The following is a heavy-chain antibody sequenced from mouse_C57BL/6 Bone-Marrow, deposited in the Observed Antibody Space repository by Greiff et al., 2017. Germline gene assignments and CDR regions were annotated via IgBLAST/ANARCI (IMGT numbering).Heavy chain of an antibody. CDR2: ISYDGSN. D-gene: IGHD1-1*01. Sequence: VQLKESGPGLVKPSQSLSLTCSVTGYSITSGYYWNWIRQFPGNKLEWMGYISYDGSNNYNPSLKNRISLTRDTSKHQFFLKLNSVTTEDTATYYCAREGLRADYWGQGTTLTVSS. CDR1: GYSITSGYY. J-gene: IGHJ2*01. CDR3: AREGLRADY. V-gene: IGHV3-6*01.